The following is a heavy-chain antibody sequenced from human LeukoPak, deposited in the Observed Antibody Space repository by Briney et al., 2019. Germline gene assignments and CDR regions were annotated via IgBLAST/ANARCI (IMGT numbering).Heavy chain of an antibody. CDR2: VWYDGSNI. J-gene: IGHJ4*02. CDR3: ARGGYSGTYYFDY. V-gene: IGHV3-33*01. D-gene: IGHD1-26*01. CDR1: GFTFSTYG. Sequence: GESLRLSRSVSGFTFSTYGIHWVRQAPGKGLEWVAVVWYDGSNIHYVGCVKGRFTISRDNSKSTLYLQMNSLAAEDTAVYYCARGGYSGTYYFDYWGQGTLVTVSS.